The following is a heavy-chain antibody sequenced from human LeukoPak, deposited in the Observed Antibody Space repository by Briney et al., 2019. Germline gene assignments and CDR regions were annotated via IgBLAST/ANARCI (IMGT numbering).Heavy chain of an antibody. V-gene: IGHV1-18*01. CDR1: GYTFTSYG. Sequence: ASVKVSCKASGYTFTSYGTSWVRQAPGQGLEWMGWISAYNGNTNYAQKFQGRVTMATDTSTSTVYMEVRSLRSDDTAVYYCARGWKYRFGFYFDNWGQGTLVTVSS. CDR3: ARGWKYRFGFYFDN. CDR2: ISAYNGNT. D-gene: IGHD5-18*01. J-gene: IGHJ4*02.